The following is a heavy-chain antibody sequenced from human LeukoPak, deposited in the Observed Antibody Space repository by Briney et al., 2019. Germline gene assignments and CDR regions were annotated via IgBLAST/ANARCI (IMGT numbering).Heavy chain of an antibody. J-gene: IGHJ4*02. CDR1: GGSVSSNY. Sequence: SETLSLTCTVSGGSVSSNYLNWIRQPAGKGLEWIGRIYNGGTTNYNPSLESRVTISIDRSKNQFSLKLTSVTAADTAVYYCAHSISMDFEYWCQGALVTVSS. D-gene: IGHD2/OR15-2a*01. V-gene: IGHV4-4*07. CDR2: IYNGGTT. CDR3: AHSISMDFEY.